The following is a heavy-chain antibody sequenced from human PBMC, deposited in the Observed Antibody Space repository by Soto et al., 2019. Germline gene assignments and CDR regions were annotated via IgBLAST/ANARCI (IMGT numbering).Heavy chain of an antibody. J-gene: IGHJ4*02. CDR1: GYTFTSYG. CDR3: ARALDCTNGVCYYYFDY. CDR2: ISAYNGNT. Sequence: ASVKVSCKASGYTFTSYGISWVRQAPGQGLEWMGWISAYNGNTNYAQKLQGRVTMTADTSTSTAYMELRSLRSDDTAVYYCARALDCTNGVCYYYFDYWGQGTLVTVSS. V-gene: IGHV1-18*04. D-gene: IGHD2-8*01.